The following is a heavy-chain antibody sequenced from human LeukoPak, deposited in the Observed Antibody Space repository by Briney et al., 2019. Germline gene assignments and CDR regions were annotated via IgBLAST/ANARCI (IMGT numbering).Heavy chain of an antibody. V-gene: IGHV3-23*01. J-gene: IGHJ4*02. CDR3: AKKVPANWGSYFDY. CDR1: GFTFSSYA. CDR2: ISGSGDNT. D-gene: IGHD7-27*01. Sequence: GGSVRLSCAASGFTFSSYAMSWVRQAPGKGLEWVSAISGSGDNTYSTDSVKGRFTISRDNSKNTLYLQMNSLRAEDTAVYYCAKKVPANWGSYFDYWGQGTLVTVSS.